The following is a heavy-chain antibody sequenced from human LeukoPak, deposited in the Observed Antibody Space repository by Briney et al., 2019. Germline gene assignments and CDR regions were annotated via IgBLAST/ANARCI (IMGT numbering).Heavy chain of an antibody. CDR3: AKPYDSSLYTNLDY. CDR1: GFTFSTYA. Sequence: PGGSLRLSCVASGFTFSTYAMHWVRQAPGKGLEWVTVISYDGSKKYYADSAKGRFTISRDNSKNTLYLQVDSLRPEDTAVYYCAKPYDSSLYTNLDYWGQGTLVTVSS. V-gene: IGHV3-30-3*02. CDR2: ISYDGSKK. D-gene: IGHD3-22*01. J-gene: IGHJ4*02.